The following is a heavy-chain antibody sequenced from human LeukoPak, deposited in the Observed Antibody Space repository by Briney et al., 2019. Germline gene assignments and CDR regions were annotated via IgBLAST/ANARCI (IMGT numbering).Heavy chain of an antibody. J-gene: IGHJ6*03. Sequence: SETLSLTCTVSGGSMSSYYWIWIRQPAGKGLEWIGRLYTSGSTNYNPSLKSRVTMSVDTSKNQFSLKLSSVTAADTAVYYCARIMVHSLYYMDVWGKGTTVTVSS. D-gene: IGHD2-8*01. CDR1: GGSMSSYY. V-gene: IGHV4-4*07. CDR3: ARIMVHSLYYMDV. CDR2: LYTSGST.